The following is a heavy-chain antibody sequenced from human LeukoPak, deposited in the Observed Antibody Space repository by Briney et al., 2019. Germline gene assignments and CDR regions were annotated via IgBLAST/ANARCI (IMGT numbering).Heavy chain of an antibody. D-gene: IGHD3-10*01. J-gene: IGHJ4*02. CDR1: GGSISSSSYY. CDR2: IYYSGST. Sequence: SETLSLTCTVSGGSISSSSYYWGWIRQPPGKGLEWIGSIYYSGSTYYSPSLKSRVTISVDTSKNQFSLKLSSVTAADTAVYYCATWFGGSAPSRLSFDYWGQGTLVTVSS. CDR3: ATWFGGSAPSRLSFDY. V-gene: IGHV4-39*01.